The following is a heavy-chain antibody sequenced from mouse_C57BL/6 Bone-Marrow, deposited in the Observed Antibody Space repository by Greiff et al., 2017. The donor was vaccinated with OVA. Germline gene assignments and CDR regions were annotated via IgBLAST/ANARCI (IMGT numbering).Heavy chain of an antibody. Sequence: QVQLKQSGAELVRPGTSVKMSCKASGYTFTNYWIGWAKQRPGHGLEWIGDIYPGGGYTNYNEKFKGKATLTADKSSSTAYMQFSSLTSEDSAIYYCARRMITSRSYWYFDVWGTGTTVTVSS. CDR2: IYPGGGYT. V-gene: IGHV1-63*01. D-gene: IGHD2-4*01. J-gene: IGHJ1*03. CDR1: GYTFTNYW. CDR3: ARRMITSRSYWYFDV.